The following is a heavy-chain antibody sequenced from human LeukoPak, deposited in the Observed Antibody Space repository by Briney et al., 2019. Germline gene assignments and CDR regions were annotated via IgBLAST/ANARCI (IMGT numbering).Heavy chain of an antibody. D-gene: IGHD6-13*01. V-gene: IGHV3-23*01. Sequence: GGSLRLSCEASGFTFSSYAMTWVRQAPGKGLEWVSDISGSAGTIFYADSVKGRFTISRDNSKNTLYLQMNSLRAEDTAVYYCVKAPAAGTRYYYYMDVWGKGTTVTVSS. CDR2: ISGSAGTI. J-gene: IGHJ6*03. CDR3: VKAPAAGTRYYYYMDV. CDR1: GFTFSSYA.